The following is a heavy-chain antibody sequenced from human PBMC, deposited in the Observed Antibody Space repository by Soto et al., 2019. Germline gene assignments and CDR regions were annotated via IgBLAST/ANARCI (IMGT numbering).Heavy chain of an antibody. CDR1: GGSFSGYY. CDR2: INHSGST. J-gene: IGHJ5*02. CDR3: ARGRKRVVVAATPVWFDP. D-gene: IGHD2-15*01. Sequence: QVQLQQWGAGLLKPSETLSLTCAVYGGSFSGYYWSWIRQPPGKGLEWIGEINHSGSTNYNPSLKCRVTISVDTSKNQFSLKLSSVTAADTAVYYCARGRKRVVVAATPVWFDPWGQGTLVTVSS. V-gene: IGHV4-34*01.